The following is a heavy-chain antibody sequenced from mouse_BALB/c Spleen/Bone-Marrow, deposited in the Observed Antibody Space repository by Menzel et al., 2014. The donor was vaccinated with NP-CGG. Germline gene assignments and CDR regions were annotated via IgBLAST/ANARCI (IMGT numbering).Heavy chain of an antibody. J-gene: IGHJ3*01. V-gene: IGHV1-80*01. CDR3: AKVTTGFAY. Sequence: QVQLKESGAELVRPGSSVKISCKASGYAFSSYRVTWVKQRPGQGLEWIGQIYPGDGDTNYNGKFKDKVTLTADKSSSAAYMQLSSLTSEDSAVYFCAKVTTGFAYWGQGTLVTVSA. CDR2: IYPGDGDT. D-gene: IGHD2-2*01. CDR1: GYAFSSYR.